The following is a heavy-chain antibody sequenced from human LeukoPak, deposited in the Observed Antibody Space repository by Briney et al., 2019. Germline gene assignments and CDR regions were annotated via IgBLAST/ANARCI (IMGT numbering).Heavy chain of an antibody. D-gene: IGHD6-19*01. Sequence: GGSLRLSCAASGFTFSSYGMHWVRQAPGKGLEWVAVISYDGSNKYYADSVKGRFTISRDNSKNTLYLQMNSLRAEDTAVYYCAIGIAVAATGAFDIWGQGTMVTVSS. CDR1: GFTFSSYG. V-gene: IGHV3-30*03. J-gene: IGHJ3*02. CDR2: ISYDGSNK. CDR3: AIGIAVAATGAFDI.